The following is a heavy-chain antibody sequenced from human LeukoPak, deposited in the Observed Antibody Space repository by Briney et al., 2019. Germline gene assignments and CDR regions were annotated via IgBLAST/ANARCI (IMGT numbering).Heavy chain of an antibody. J-gene: IGHJ4*02. CDR3: ARGAGYYDSSGYYFDY. D-gene: IGHD3-22*01. V-gene: IGHV1-69*05. CDR1: GGTFSSYA. CDR2: IIPIFGAT. Sequence: GASVKVSCKASGGTFSSYAISWVRQAPGQGLEWMGGIIPIFGATNYAQKFHGRVTITTDESTSTAYMELSSLRSEDTAVYYCARGAGYYDSSGYYFDYWGQGTLVTVSS.